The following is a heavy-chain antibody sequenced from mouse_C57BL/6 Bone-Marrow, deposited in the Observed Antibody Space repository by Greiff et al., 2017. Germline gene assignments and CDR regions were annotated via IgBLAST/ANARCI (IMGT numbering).Heavy chain of an antibody. J-gene: IGHJ3*01. CDR1: GYAFSSSW. CDR3: ARGGYDAWFAY. CDR2: IYPGDGDT. V-gene: IGHV1-82*01. D-gene: IGHD2-2*01. Sequence: QVQLKESGPELVKPGASVKISCKASGYAFSSSWMNWVKQRPGKGLEWIGRIYPGDGDTNYNGKFKGKATLTADKSSSTDYMQLSSLTSEDSAVYFCARGGYDAWFAYWGQGTLVTVSA.